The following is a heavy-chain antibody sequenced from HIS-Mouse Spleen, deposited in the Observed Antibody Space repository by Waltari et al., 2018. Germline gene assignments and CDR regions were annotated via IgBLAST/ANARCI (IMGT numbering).Heavy chain of an antibody. CDR3: ARVGLGIAFDI. V-gene: IGHV1-2*02. CDR1: GYTFTGYY. J-gene: IGHJ3*02. CDR2: INPNSGGT. Sequence: QVQLVQSGAEVKKPGASVKVSCKASGYTFTGYYMHWVRQAPGQGLEWMGWINPNSGGTNYEQKFQGSVTMTRDTSISTAYMELSRLRSDDTAVYYCARVGLGIAFDIWGQGTMVTVSS. D-gene: IGHD7-27*01.